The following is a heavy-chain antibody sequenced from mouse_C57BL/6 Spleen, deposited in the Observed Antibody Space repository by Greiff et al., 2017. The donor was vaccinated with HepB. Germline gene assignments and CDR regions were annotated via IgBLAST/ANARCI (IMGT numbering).Heavy chain of an antibody. CDR1: GFNIKDYY. V-gene: IGHV14-2*01. CDR2: IDPEDGDT. J-gene: IGHJ2*01. Sequence: VQLKESGAELVKPGASVKLSCTASGFNIKDYYMHWVKQRTEQGLEWIGRIDPEDGDTKYAPKFQGKATITADTSSNTAYLQLSSLTSEDTAVYYCARDTTEPYYFDYWGQGTTLTVSS. CDR3: ARDTTEPYYFDY. D-gene: IGHD2-12*01.